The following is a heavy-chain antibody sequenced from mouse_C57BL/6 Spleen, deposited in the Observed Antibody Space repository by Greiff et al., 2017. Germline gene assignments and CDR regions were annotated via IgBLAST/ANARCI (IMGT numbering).Heavy chain of an antibody. J-gene: IGHJ3*01. CDR1: GYTFTSYW. V-gene: IGHV1-69*01. D-gene: IGHD2-5*01. CDR2: IDPSDSYT. Sequence: QVQLQQPGAELVMPGASVKLSCKASGYTFTSYWLHWVKQRPGQGLEWIGEIDPSDSYTNYNQKFKGKSTLTVDKSSSTAYMQLSGLTSEDSAVYYCARGGSNYDFAYWGQGTLVTVSA. CDR3: ARGGSNYDFAY.